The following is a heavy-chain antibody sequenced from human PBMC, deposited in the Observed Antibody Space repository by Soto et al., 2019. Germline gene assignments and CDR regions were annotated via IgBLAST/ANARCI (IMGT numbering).Heavy chain of an antibody. J-gene: IGHJ3*02. D-gene: IGHD3-10*01. V-gene: IGHV1-69*12. CDR3: ARFPQKLTMVSAPDI. CDR1: GGTFSSYA. Sequence: QVQLVQSGAEVKKPGSSVKVSCKASGGTFSSYAISWVRQAPGQGLEWMGGIIPIFGTANYAQKFQGRVTIPADESTSTAYMELSGLRSEDTAVYYCARFPQKLTMVSAPDIWGQGTMVTVSS. CDR2: IIPIFGTA.